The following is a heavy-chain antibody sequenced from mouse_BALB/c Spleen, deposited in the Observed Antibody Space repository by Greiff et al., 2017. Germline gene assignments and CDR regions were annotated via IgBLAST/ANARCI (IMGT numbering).Heavy chain of an antibody. V-gene: IGHV5-17*02. Sequence: EVMLVESGGGLVQPGGSRTLSCAASGFTFSSFGMHWVRQAPEKGLEWVAYISSGSSTIYYADTVKGRFTISRDNPKNTLFLQMTSLRSEDTAMYYCARTISYGNYAMDYWGQGTSVTVAS. J-gene: IGHJ4*01. CDR1: GFTFSSFG. D-gene: IGHD1-1*01. CDR2: ISSGSSTI. CDR3: ARTISYGNYAMDY.